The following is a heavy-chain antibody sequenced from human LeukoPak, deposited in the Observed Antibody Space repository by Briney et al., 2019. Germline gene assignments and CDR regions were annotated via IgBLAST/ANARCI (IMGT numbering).Heavy chain of an antibody. Sequence: SETLSLTCAVYGGSFSGYYWSWIRQPPGKGLEWIGEINHSGSTNYNPSLKSRVTISVDTSKNQFSLKLSSVTAADTAVYYCASEAVAGTPPFDYWGQGTLVTVSS. CDR1: GGSFSGYY. CDR2: INHSGST. D-gene: IGHD6-19*01. CDR3: ASEAVAGTPPFDY. J-gene: IGHJ4*02. V-gene: IGHV4-34*01.